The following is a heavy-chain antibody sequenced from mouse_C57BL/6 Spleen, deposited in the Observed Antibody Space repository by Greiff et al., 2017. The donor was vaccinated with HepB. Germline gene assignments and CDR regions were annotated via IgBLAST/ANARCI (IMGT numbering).Heavy chain of an antibody. V-gene: IGHV5-16*01. Sequence: EVQVVESEGGLVQPGSSMKLSCTASGFTFSDYYMAWVRQVPEKGLEWVANINYDGSSTYYLDSLKSRFIISRDNAKNILYLQMSSLKSEDTATYYCARGGIYYDYDHAMDYWGQGTSVTVSS. D-gene: IGHD2-4*01. CDR1: GFTFSDYY. CDR2: INYDGSST. J-gene: IGHJ4*01. CDR3: ARGGIYYDYDHAMDY.